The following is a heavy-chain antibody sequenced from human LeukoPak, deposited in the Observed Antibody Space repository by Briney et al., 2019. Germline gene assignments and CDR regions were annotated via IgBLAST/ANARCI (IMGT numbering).Heavy chain of an antibody. CDR2: INAGNGNT. D-gene: IGHD3-22*01. Sequence: ASVKVSCKASGYTFTSYTIHWVRQAPGQRLEWMGWINAGNGNTKYSQEFQDRVTITRDTSASTAYMELSSLRSEDMAVYYCAKGSGGYYYDSSGYVSGRDDAFDIWGQGTMVTVSS. CDR1: GYTFTSYT. V-gene: IGHV1-3*03. CDR3: AKGSGGYYYDSSGYVSGRDDAFDI. J-gene: IGHJ3*02.